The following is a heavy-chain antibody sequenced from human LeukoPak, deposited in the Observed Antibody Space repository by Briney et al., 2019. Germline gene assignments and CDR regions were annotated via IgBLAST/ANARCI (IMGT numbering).Heavy chain of an antibody. J-gene: IGHJ4*02. CDR2: IYTSGST. Sequence: PSETLSLTCTVSGGSISSGSYYWSWIRQPAGKGLEWMGRIYTSGSTNYNPSLKSRVTISVDTSKNQFSLKLSSVTAADTAVYYCARVGPPYCSSTSCRYVDYWGQGTLVTVSS. CDR3: ARVGPPYCSSTSCRYVDY. V-gene: IGHV4-61*02. D-gene: IGHD2-2*01. CDR1: GGSISSGSYY.